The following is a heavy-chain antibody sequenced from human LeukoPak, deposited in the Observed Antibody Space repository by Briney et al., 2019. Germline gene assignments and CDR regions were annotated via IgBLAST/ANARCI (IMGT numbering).Heavy chain of an antibody. CDR3: ARIGVLFGVVIPNCFDP. D-gene: IGHD3-3*01. J-gene: IGHJ5*02. V-gene: IGHV1-18*01. CDR1: VYTFTSYG. CDR2: ISAYNGNT. Sequence: ASVKVSYKASVYTFTSYGISWVRQAPGQGLEWMGWISAYNGNTNYAQKLQGRVTMTTDTSTSTAYMELRSLRSDDTAVYYCARIGVLFGVVIPNCFDPWGQGTLVTVSS.